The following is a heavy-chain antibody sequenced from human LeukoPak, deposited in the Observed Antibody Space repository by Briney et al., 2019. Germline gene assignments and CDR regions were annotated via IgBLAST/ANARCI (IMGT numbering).Heavy chain of an antibody. V-gene: IGHV3-43*02. CDR1: GFTFDDYA. CDR2: ISGDGGST. CDR3: ATDCVRGNMLRGAFAI. Sequence: GESLKIYCAASGFTFDDYAMHWVRQAPGKGLEWVSLISGDGGSTYYADSVKGRFTISRDNSKNSLYLQMNSPRTEDTALYYCATDCVRGNMLRGAFAISGQGTMVTVSS. J-gene: IGHJ3*02. D-gene: IGHD2-8*01.